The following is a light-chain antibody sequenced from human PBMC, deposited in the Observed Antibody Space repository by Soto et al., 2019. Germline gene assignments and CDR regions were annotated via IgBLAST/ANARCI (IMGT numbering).Light chain of an antibody. CDR3: QQLNSYPRIT. CDR2: AAS. J-gene: IGKJ5*01. Sequence: IHLTHSPSSLSASLGDRVSITCRSSQGISSYLAWYQQKPGKDPTLMIYAASTFQSAAPSRFSGSGSGTDFTLTISSLQPEDFATYYCQQLNSYPRITFGQGTRLEIK. V-gene: IGKV1-9*01. CDR1: QGISSY.